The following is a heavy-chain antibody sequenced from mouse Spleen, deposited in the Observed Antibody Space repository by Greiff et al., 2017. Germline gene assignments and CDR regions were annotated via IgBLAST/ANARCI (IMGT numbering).Heavy chain of an antibody. V-gene: IGHV10-1*01. Sequence: EVKLVESGGGLVQPKGSLKLSCAASGFSFNTYAMNWVRQAPGKGLEWVARIRSKSNNYATYYADSVKDRFTISRDDSESMLYLQMNNLKTEDTAMYYCVRHGGGMDYWGQGTSVTVSS. CDR1: GFSFNTYA. J-gene: IGHJ4*01. CDR3: VRHGGGMDY. CDR2: IRSKSNNYAT.